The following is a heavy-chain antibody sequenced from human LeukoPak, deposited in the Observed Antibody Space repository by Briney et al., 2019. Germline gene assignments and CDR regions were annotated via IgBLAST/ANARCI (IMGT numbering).Heavy chain of an antibody. D-gene: IGHD5-24*01. CDR3: AKDAVEMATMTFDY. CDR1: GFTFSSYG. J-gene: IGHJ4*02. Sequence: GGSLRLSCAASGFTFSSYGMHWVRQAPGKGLEWVAVISYDGSNKYYADSVKGRFTISRDNSKNTLYLQMNSLRAGDTAVYYCAKDAVEMATMTFDYWGQGTLVTVSS. V-gene: IGHV3-30*18. CDR2: ISYDGSNK.